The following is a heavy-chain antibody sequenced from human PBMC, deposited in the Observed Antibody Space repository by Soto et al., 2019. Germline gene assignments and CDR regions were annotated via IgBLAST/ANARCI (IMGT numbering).Heavy chain of an antibody. J-gene: IGHJ3*02. Sequence: QITLKESGPTLVKPTQTLTLTCTFSGFSLSTTGVGVGWIRQPPGKALEWLALLYWDDEGRYSPSLKSRLTIAKDISKNQVVLTMTDMDHADTATYYSAHRGIQFRPSTIDIWGQGTMVTVSS. D-gene: IGHD1-1*01. V-gene: IGHV2-5*02. CDR1: GFSLSTTGVG. CDR3: AHRGIQFRPSTIDI. CDR2: LYWDDEG.